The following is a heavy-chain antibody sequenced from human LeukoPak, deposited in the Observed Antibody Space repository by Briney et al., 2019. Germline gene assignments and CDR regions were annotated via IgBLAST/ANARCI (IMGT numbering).Heavy chain of an antibody. J-gene: IGHJ4*02. D-gene: IGHD4-23*01. CDR2: ISYDGSNK. Sequence: GRPLRLSCAASGFTFSSYAMHWVRQAPGKGLEWVAVISYDGSNKYYADSVKGRFTISRDNSKNTLYLQMNSLRAEDTAVYYRARDNPTDYGGNAFDYWGQGTLVTVSS. CDR3: ARDNPTDYGGNAFDY. CDR1: GFTFSSYA. V-gene: IGHV3-30*04.